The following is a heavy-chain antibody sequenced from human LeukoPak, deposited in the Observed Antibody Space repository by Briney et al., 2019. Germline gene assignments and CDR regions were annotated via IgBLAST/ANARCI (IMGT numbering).Heavy chain of an antibody. Sequence: SGPTLVKPTYTRSFTCVLSVFSRSTSGVGVGWIRQPPGKALEWLALIYWDDDKRYSPSLKSRLTITKDTSKTQVVLTLDTKLSVRRATYCCVLSVGSSYGYFDYWGQGTLVTVSS. CDR1: VFSRSTSGVG. J-gene: IGHJ4*02. V-gene: IGHV2-5*02. CDR3: VLSVGSSYGYFDY. D-gene: IGHD5-18*01. CDR2: IYWDDDK.